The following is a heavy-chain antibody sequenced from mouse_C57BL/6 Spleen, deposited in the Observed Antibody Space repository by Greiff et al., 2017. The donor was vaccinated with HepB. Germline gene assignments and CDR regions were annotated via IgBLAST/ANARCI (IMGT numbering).Heavy chain of an antibody. CDR2: IDPETGGT. V-gene: IGHV1-15*01. CDR1: GYTFTDYE. Sequence: VQLQQSGAELVRPGASVTLSCKASGYTFTDYEMHWVKQTPVHGLEWIGAIDPETGGTAYNQKFKGKAILTADKSSSTAYMELRSLTSEDSAVYYCTRSQFPYYYGSSYNYFDYWGQGTTLTVSS. J-gene: IGHJ2*01. D-gene: IGHD1-1*01. CDR3: TRSQFPYYYGSSYNYFDY.